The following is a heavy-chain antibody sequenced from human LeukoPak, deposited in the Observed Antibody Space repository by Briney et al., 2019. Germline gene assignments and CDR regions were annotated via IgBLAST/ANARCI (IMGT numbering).Heavy chain of an antibody. D-gene: IGHD3-10*01. CDR1: GGSFSDYY. Sequence: SETLSLTCAVYGGSFSDYYWSWIRQPPGKAREGIGEIRQSGSTYYHPSLKSPVTISVDTSNNHFSLKLSSVTAADTAAYYCARGRVLLWFGELLGAFDSWGQGTMVTVSS. J-gene: IGHJ3*02. V-gene: IGHV4-34*01. CDR2: IRQSGST. CDR3: ARGRVLLWFGELLGAFDS.